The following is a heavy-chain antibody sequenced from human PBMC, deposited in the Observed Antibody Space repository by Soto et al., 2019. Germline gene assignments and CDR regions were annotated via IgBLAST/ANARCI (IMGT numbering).Heavy chain of an antibody. V-gene: IGHV6-1*01. Sequence: QVQLQQSGPGLVQPSQTLSLTCAISGDSVSSTSAAWNWIRQSPSIGLEWLGRTYYRSKWYSDYAGSVRGRITINPDTSENQFSLQLDSVTPEDTAVYYCARYGGAWFLDSWGQGTLVTVSA. CDR2: TYYRSKWYS. CDR3: ARYGGAWFLDS. CDR1: GDSVSSTSAA. J-gene: IGHJ4*02. D-gene: IGHD6-19*01.